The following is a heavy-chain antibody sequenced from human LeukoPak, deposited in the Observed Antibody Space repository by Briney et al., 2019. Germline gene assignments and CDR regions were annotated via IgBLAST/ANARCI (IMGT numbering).Heavy chain of an antibody. CDR2: IYYSGST. D-gene: IGHD1-26*01. V-gene: IGHV4-59*01. J-gene: IGHJ4*02. CDR1: GGSISSYY. Sequence: SSETLSLTCTVSGGSISSYYWSWIRQPPGKGLEWIGYIYYSGSTNYNPSLKSRVTISVDTSKNQFSLKLSSVTAADTAVYYCARLTPGNYFDYWGQGTLVTVSS. CDR3: ARLTPGNYFDY.